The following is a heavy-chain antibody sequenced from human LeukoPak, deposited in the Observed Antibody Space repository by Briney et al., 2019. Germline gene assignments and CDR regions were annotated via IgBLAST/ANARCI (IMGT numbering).Heavy chain of an antibody. CDR1: GYSISSGYY. V-gene: IGHV4-61*01. CDR3: AKVWQSGCFDY. D-gene: IGHD3-9*01. Sequence: SETLSLTCTVSGYSISSGYYWSWIRQPPGKGLEWIGYIYYSGSTNYDPSLKSRVTISVDTSKNQFSLRLSSVTAADTAVYYCAKVWQSGCFDYWGQGTLVTVSS. CDR2: IYYSGST. J-gene: IGHJ4*02.